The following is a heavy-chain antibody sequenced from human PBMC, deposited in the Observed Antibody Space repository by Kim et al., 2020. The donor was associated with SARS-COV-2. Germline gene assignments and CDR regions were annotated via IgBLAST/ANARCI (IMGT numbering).Heavy chain of an antibody. Sequence: GGSLRLSCAASGFTFSNAWMSWVRQAPGKGLEWVGRIKSKTDGGTTDYAAPVKGRFTISRDDSKNTLYLQMNSLKTEDTAVYYCTTARLRYFDWLLSVNNWFDPWGQGTLVTVSS. CDR3: TTARLRYFDWLLSVNNWFDP. D-gene: IGHD3-9*01. CDR2: IKSKTDGGTT. V-gene: IGHV3-15*01. CDR1: GFTFSNAW. J-gene: IGHJ5*02.